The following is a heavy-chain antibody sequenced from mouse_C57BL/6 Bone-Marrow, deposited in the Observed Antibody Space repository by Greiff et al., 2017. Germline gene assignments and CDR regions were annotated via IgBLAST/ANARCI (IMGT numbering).Heavy chain of an antibody. CDR2: ISSGSSTI. CDR3: ARSCDY. V-gene: IGHV5-17*01. CDR1: GFTFSDYG. J-gene: IGHJ2*01. Sequence: EVKLMESGGGLVKPGGSLKLSCAASGFTFSDYGMHWVRQAPETGLEWVAYISSGSSTIYYADTVKGRFTISRDNAKNTLSLQMTSHRSEDTAMYYCARSCDYWGQGTTLTVSS.